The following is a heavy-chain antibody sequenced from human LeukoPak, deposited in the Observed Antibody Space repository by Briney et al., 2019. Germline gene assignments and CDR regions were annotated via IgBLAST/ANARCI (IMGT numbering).Heavy chain of an antibody. CDR1: GFTFSSYA. Sequence: GGSLRLSCAASGFTFSSYAMHWVRQAPGKGLEWVAVISYDGSNKYYADSVKGRFTISRDNSKNTLYLQMNSLRAEDTAVYYCARALVATILLNWFDPWGQGTLVTVSS. CDR2: ISYDGSNK. CDR3: ARALVATILLNWFDP. D-gene: IGHD5-12*01. J-gene: IGHJ5*02. V-gene: IGHV3-30-3*01.